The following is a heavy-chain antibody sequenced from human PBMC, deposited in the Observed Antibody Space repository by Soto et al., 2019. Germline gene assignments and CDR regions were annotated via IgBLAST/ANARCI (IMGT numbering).Heavy chain of an antibody. CDR3: ARTQKYPYYYYMDV. J-gene: IGHJ6*03. CDR1: GGSFSGYY. Sequence: PSETLSLTCAVYGGSFSGYYWSWIRQPPGKGLEWIGEINHSGSTNYNPSLKSRVTISVDTSKNQFSLKLSSVTAADTAVYYCARTQKYPYYYYMDVWGKGTTVTVSS. CDR2: INHSGST. V-gene: IGHV4-34*01. D-gene: IGHD6-6*01.